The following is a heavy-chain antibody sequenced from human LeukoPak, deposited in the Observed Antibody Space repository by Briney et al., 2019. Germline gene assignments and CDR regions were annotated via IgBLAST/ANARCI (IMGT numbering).Heavy chain of an antibody. Sequence: ASVKVSCKASGYTFTSYDINWVRQATGQGLEWMGWMNPNSGNTGYAQKFQGRVTMTRNTSISTAYMELSSLRSEDTAVYYCARVGRFGEPNGYWGQGTLVTVSS. V-gene: IGHV1-8*01. CDR2: MNPNSGNT. CDR1: GYTFTSYD. J-gene: IGHJ4*02. CDR3: ARVGRFGEPNGY. D-gene: IGHD3-10*01.